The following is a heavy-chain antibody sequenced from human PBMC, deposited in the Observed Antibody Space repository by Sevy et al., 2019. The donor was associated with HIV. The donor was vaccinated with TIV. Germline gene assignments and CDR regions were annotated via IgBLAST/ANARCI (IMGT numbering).Heavy chain of an antibody. Sequence: GGSLRLSCAASGFTFGTYNMNWVRQAPGKGPEWLSYISSSSTTIDYADSVKGRFTSSRDNAKNTLYLQLNSLSAEASDVYYCARDYYRSGSYSFDLWGRGTLVTVSS. CDR3: ARDYYRSGSYSFDL. V-gene: IGHV3-48*01. CDR2: ISSSSTTI. CDR1: GFTFGTYN. J-gene: IGHJ5*02. D-gene: IGHD3-10*01.